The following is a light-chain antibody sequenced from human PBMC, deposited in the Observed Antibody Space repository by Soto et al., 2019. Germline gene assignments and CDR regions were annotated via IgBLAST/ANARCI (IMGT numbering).Light chain of an antibody. CDR3: PSDVSSLPASD. V-gene: IGLV1-40*01. J-gene: IGLJ1*01. CDR2: GNT. CDR1: SSNIGAGYD. Sequence: QSVLTQPPSVSGAPGQRVTISCTGSSSNIGAGYDVHWYLQLPGTAPKLLIYGNTNRPSGVPDRFSGSKSGSSASLAITGLQAEVEADDSGPSDVSSLPASDFGPGSKV.